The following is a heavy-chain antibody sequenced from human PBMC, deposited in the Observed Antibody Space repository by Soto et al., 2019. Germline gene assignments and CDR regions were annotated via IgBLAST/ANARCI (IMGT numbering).Heavy chain of an antibody. J-gene: IGHJ5*02. CDR2: IYYSGST. Sequence: SETLSLTCTVSGGSISSSSYYWGWIRQPPGKGLEWIGSIYYSGSTYYNPSLKSRVTISVDTSKNQFSLKLSSVTAADTAVYYCARHKSVVVAATHWFDPWGQGTLVTVSS. V-gene: IGHV4-39*01. D-gene: IGHD2-15*01. CDR1: GGSISSSSYY. CDR3: ARHKSVVVAATHWFDP.